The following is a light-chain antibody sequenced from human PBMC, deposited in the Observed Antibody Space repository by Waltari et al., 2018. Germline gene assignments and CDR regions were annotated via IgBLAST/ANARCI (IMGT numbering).Light chain of an antibody. Sequence: DIQMTQSPSSLSASVWDRATITCRYRQNIDNYVNWYQQSPGKAAKHQIYAASSLQSGVPSRFSGRGSGTDFNLNIRSLQPEDFAAYYCQQSYTTPLTVGGGTKVDLK. CDR2: AAS. CDR3: QQSYTTPLT. J-gene: IGKJ4*01. CDR1: QNIDNY. V-gene: IGKV1-39*01.